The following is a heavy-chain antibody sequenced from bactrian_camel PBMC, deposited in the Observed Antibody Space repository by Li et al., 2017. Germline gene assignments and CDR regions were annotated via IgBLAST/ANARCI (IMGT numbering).Heavy chain of an antibody. CDR3: AAGTERRGYTCAVSAGTACFGY. J-gene: IGHJ6*01. D-gene: IGHD6*01. Sequence: RPAPGKGREGVAAAYQGGSRTYYVDSVKGRFTISQDNAKNMMYLQMNSLKPEDTAIYYCAAGTERRGYTCAVSAGTACFGYWGQGTQVTV. V-gene: IGHV3S31*01. CDR2: AYQGGSRT.